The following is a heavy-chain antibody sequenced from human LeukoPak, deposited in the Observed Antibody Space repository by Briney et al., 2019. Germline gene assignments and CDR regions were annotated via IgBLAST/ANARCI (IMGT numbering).Heavy chain of an antibody. J-gene: IGHJ4*02. V-gene: IGHV5-51*01. CDR1: GYSFTSYW. CDR3: ARALRTGQGDYVPVL. Sequence: ESLQISCKGSGYSFTSYWIGWVRQMPGKGLEWMTIIYPGDSETRYSPSFQGQVTISADKSIGTMYLQWSSLKASDTAMYYCARALRTGQGDYVPVLWGQGTLVIVSS. CDR2: IYPGDSET. D-gene: IGHD4-17*01.